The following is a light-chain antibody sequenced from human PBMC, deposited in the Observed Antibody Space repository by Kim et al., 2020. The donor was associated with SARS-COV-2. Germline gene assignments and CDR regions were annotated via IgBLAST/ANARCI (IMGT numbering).Light chain of an antibody. Sequence: PGQGATLSCSASPSLASNSLAWYRQTPGQAPTLLIYSVSTRATGIPDRVSGSGSGTDFTLTISRLEPGDFAVYSCQQYGSSPPTFGQGTKVDIK. CDR3: QQYGSSPPT. J-gene: IGKJ1*01. CDR2: SVS. CDR1: PSLASNS. V-gene: IGKV3-20*01.